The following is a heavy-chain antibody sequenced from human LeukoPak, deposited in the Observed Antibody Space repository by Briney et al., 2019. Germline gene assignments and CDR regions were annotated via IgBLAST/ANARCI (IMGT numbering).Heavy chain of an antibody. V-gene: IGHV4-31*03. J-gene: IGHJ3*02. D-gene: IGHD5-24*01. CDR1: GGSISSGGYY. CDR3: ARENADRDGYNQSPGAFDI. Sequence: PSETLSLTCTVSGGSISSGGYYWSWIRQHPGKGLEWIGHIYYSGSTYYNPSLKSRVTISVDTSKNQFSLKLSSVTAADTAVYYCARENADRDGYNQSPGAFDIWGQGTMVTVSS. CDR2: IYYSGST.